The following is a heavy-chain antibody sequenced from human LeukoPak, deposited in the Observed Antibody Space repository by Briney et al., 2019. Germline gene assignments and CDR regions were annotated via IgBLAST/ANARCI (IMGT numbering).Heavy chain of an antibody. J-gene: IGHJ6*03. D-gene: IGHD2-8*01. V-gene: IGHV1-2*06. Sequence: ASAKDSCKPPGYTLTSSGISGVRQAPGQGLEWLVRINPNRGVTNSTQNLHGTDTLTRDTSITTAYMELNSLTSDDTAVYFCARSAEHCNNGVCFTDYYMDVWGKGTTVTVS. CDR2: INPNRGVT. CDR3: ARSAEHCNNGVCFTDYYMDV. CDR1: GYTLTSSG.